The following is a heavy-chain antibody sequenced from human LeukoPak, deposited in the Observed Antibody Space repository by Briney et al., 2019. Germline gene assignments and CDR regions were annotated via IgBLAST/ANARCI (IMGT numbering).Heavy chain of an antibody. CDR3: ARAPLVGATTVTFDY. V-gene: IGHV1-2*02. CDR2: TNPNSGGS. Sequence: ASVTETFKASGYTFRSYYLNWVRQAPGQGLEWMGWTNPNSGGSYFAQKFKGRVTMTRDTSISTAYMELSRLTSDDTAVYYCARAPLVGATTVTFDYMGEGELVTVSS. CDR1: GYTFRSYY. J-gene: IGHJ4*02. D-gene: IGHD1-26*01.